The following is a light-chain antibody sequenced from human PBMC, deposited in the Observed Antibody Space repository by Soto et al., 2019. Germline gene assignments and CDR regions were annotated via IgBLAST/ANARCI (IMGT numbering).Light chain of an antibody. Sequence: IQLTQSPSSLSASVGDRVTISCRASQGIGTYLAWYQQKPGKAPKLLIYAAFTLHSGVPARFSGSRSGTDLTLTISSLQPEDFATYYCQQVNSYPQTFGQGTRLEIK. CDR3: QQVNSYPQT. J-gene: IGKJ5*01. CDR1: QGIGTY. CDR2: AAF. V-gene: IGKV1-9*01.